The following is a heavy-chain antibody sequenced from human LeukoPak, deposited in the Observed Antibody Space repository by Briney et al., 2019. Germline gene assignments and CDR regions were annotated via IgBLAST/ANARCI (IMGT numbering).Heavy chain of an antibody. Sequence: GGSLRLSCAASGFTFSSYEMNWVRQAPGKGLEWVSYISSSGSTIYYADSVKGRFTISRDNSKNTLYLQMNSLRAEDTAVYYCARDLNDAFDIWGQGTMVTVSS. CDR2: ISSSGSTI. CDR1: GFTFSSYE. J-gene: IGHJ3*02. V-gene: IGHV3-48*03. CDR3: ARDLNDAFDI.